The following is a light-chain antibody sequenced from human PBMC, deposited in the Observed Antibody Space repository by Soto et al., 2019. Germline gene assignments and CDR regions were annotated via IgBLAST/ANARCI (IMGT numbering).Light chain of an antibody. Sequence: DIVLIQSPATLSLSPGEIATLSFSASQSVSTYLALYQQKPGQAPRLLIYDASNRATGIPARFSGSGSGTDITLTISSLEPEDFAVYHCQQRSSWPSFGQGTKVDI. J-gene: IGKJ1*01. CDR1: QSVSTY. CDR3: QQRSSWPS. V-gene: IGKV3-11*01. CDR2: DAS.